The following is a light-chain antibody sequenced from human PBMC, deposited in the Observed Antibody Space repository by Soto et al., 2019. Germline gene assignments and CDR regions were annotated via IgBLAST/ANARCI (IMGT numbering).Light chain of an antibody. V-gene: IGKV3-15*01. CDR1: QSVRSN. Sequence: EIVMTQSPATLSVSPGERVTLSCRASQSVRSNLPWYQQKPGQVPRVLIYGASTRAIGIPDRFSGSGSGTEFTLTISSLQSEDFAVYYCQHYNNLWGFGGGTKVEIK. J-gene: IGKJ4*01. CDR3: QHYNNLWG. CDR2: GAS.